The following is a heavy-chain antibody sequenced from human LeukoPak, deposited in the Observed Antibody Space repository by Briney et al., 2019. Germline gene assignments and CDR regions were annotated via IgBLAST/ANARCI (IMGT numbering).Heavy chain of an antibody. J-gene: IGHJ5*02. CDR3: AASPWGSGYSSS. Sequence: GGSLRLSYAASGLTVSSYYMNWVRLAPGKVLEWVSIIFAGGRTYYADSVRGRFTISRDNFKNTLFLQMNSLRGEDTAVYYCAASPWGSGYSSSWGQGTLVTVSS. CDR2: IFAGGRT. D-gene: IGHD3-22*01. CDR1: GLTVSSYY. V-gene: IGHV3-66*01.